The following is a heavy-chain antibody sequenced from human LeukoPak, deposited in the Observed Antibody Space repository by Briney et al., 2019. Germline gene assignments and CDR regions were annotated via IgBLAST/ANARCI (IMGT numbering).Heavy chain of an antibody. V-gene: IGHV3-21*01. CDR2: ISSSSSYI. J-gene: IGHJ4*02. Sequence: GGSLRLSCAASGFTFSSYAMSWVRQAPGKGLEWVSSISSSSSYIYYADSVKGRFTISRDNAKNSLYLQMNSLRAEDTAVYYCARDAGYYYDSSGYLWGQGTLVTVSS. CDR1: GFTFSSYA. CDR3: ARDAGYYYDSSGYL. D-gene: IGHD3-22*01.